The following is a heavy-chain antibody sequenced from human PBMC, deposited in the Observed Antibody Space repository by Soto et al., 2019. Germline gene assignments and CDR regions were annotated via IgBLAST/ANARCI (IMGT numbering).Heavy chain of an antibody. Sequence: GGSLRLSCAASGFTFSSYGMHWVRQAPGKGLEWVAVISYDGSKKYYVDSVKGRFTISRDNAKNTLYLQMNSLGAEDTAVYYCARDRSSSLYFDLWGRGTLVTVSS. CDR1: GFTFSSYG. CDR3: ARDRSSSLYFDL. J-gene: IGHJ2*01. D-gene: IGHD6-6*01. CDR2: ISYDGSKK. V-gene: IGHV3-30*03.